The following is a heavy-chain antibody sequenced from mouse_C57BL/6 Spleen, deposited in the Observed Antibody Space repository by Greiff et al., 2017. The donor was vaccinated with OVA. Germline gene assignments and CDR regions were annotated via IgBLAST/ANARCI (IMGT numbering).Heavy chain of an antibody. D-gene: IGHD4-1*01. CDR2: IDPSDIYT. CDR3: ARRGTGMKFAY. Sequence: QVQLQQPGAALVKPGASVKLSCKASGYTFTSYWMQWVKQRPGQGLEWIGEIDPSDIYTNYNQKFKGKATLTVDTSSSTAYMQLSSLTSEDSAVYYCARRGTGMKFAYWGQGTLVTVSA. CDR1: GYTFTSYW. V-gene: IGHV1-50*01. J-gene: IGHJ3*01.